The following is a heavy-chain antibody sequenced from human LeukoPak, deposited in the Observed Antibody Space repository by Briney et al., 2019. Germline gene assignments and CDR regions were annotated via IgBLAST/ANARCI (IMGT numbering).Heavy chain of an antibody. V-gene: IGHV3-21*01. D-gene: IGHD3-3*01. CDR2: ISSSGSYI. Sequence: GGSLRLXCAASGSTFSSYSMNWVRQAPGKGLELVSSISSSGSYIYYADSVKGRFTISRDTATNSLYLQMNSLRAEDTSVYYCARVFPPRPLDYWGQGTLVTVSS. CDR1: GSTFSSYS. J-gene: IGHJ4*02. CDR3: ARVFPPRPLDY.